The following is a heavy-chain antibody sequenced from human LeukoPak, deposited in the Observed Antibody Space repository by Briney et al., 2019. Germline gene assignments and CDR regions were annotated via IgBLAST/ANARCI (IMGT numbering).Heavy chain of an antibody. CDR2: IYDSGST. Sequence: SETLSLTCTVSGGSISSYYWSWIRQPPGKGLEWIGYIYDSGSTNYNPSLKSRVTISVDTSKNQFSLKLSSVTAADTAVYYCACLTTADTFDIWGQGTMVTVSS. D-gene: IGHD3-22*01. V-gene: IGHV4-59*01. CDR3: ACLTTADTFDI. J-gene: IGHJ3*02. CDR1: GGSISSYY.